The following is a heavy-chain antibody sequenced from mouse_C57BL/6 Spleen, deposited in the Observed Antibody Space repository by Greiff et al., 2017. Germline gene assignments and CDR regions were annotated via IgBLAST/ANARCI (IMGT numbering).Heavy chain of an antibody. J-gene: IGHJ4*01. CDR2: IDPSDSYA. Sequence: VQLQQPGAELVMPGASVKLSCKASGSTFTSYWMHWVKQRPGPGLEWIGEIDPSDSYANYNQKFKGKSTLTVDKSSSTAYIQLSSLTSEDSAVYYGARLYAHYAMDYWGQGTSVTVSS. V-gene: IGHV1-69*01. D-gene: IGHD1-3*01. CDR1: GSTFTSYW. CDR3: ARLYAHYAMDY.